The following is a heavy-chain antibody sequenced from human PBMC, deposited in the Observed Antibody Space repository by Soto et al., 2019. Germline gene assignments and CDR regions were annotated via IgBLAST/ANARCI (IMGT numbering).Heavy chain of an antibody. Sequence: EVQLLDSGGGLVQPGGSLRLSCAASGFTFNIYAMSWVRQAPGKGLEWVSAISGSGGGTYYADSVKGRFTISRDNSNNSRYLQMSSLRAEDTAVYYCAKCGYDSSGRLLRYSQHWGQGTLVTVSS. D-gene: IGHD3-22*01. V-gene: IGHV3-23*01. CDR1: GFTFNIYA. CDR3: AKCGYDSSGRLLRYSQH. CDR2: ISGSGGGT. J-gene: IGHJ1*01.